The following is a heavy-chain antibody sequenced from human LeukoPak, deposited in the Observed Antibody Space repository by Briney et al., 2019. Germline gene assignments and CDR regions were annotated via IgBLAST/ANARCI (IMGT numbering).Heavy chain of an antibody. CDR3: ARGTPGYCSSTSCYRPWWFDP. J-gene: IGHJ5*02. D-gene: IGHD2-2*03. CDR2: INHSGSS. Sequence: PSETLSLTCAVYGGSFSGYDWSWIRQPPGKGLEWIGEINHSGSSNYNPSPKSRVTISVDTSKTQFSLKLSSVTAADTAVYYCARGTPGYCSSTSCYRPWWFDPWGQGTLVTVSS. CDR1: GGSFSGYD. V-gene: IGHV4-34*01.